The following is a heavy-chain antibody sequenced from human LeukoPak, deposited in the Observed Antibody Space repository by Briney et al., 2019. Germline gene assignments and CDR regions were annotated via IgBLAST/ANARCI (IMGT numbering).Heavy chain of an antibody. CDR3: ARGEGYYDYVWGSYRPGGFDY. CDR1: GGSISSSSYY. CDR2: IYYSGST. J-gene: IGHJ4*02. V-gene: IGHV4-39*01. D-gene: IGHD3-16*02. Sequence: SETLSLTCTVSGGSISSSSYYWGWIRQPPGKGLEWIGSIYYSGSTYYNPSLKSRVTISVDTSKNQFSLKLSSVTAADTAVYYCARGEGYYDYVWGSYRPGGFDYWGQGTLVTVSS.